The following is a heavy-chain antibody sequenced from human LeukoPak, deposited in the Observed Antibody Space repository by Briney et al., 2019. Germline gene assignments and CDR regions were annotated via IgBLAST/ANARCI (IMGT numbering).Heavy chain of an antibody. D-gene: IGHD3-10*01. CDR3: ASLYYGSGSYYTQTSFDY. CDR1: GFTFSDYF. V-gene: IGHV3-11*04. J-gene: IGHJ4*02. Sequence: PGGSLRLSCAASGFTFSDYFMSWIRQAPGKGLEWVSYISSSGSTIDYADSVKGRFTISRDSAKSSLYLQMNSLRTEDTAVYYCASLYYGSGSYYTQTSFDYWGQGTLVTVSS. CDR2: ISSSGSTI.